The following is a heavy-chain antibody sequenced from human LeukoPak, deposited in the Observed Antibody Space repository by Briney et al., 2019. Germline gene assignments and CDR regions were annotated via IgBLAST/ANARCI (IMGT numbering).Heavy chain of an antibody. Sequence: GGSLRLSCAASGFTFSSYWMHWVRQAPGKGLVWVSRFNSDGSSTSYADSVKGRFTISRDNAKNTLYLQMNSLRVEDTAVYYCARVALRPIDYSNPEFDPWGQGTLVTVSS. D-gene: IGHD4-11*01. CDR3: ARVALRPIDYSNPEFDP. J-gene: IGHJ5*02. V-gene: IGHV3-74*01. CDR2: FNSDGSST. CDR1: GFTFSSYW.